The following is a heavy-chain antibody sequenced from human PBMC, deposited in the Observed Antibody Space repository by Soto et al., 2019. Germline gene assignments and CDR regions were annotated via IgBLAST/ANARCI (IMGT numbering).Heavy chain of an antibody. V-gene: IGHV3-23*01. CDR2: ISGSGGST. Sequence: GGSLRLSCAASGFTFSSYAMSWVRQAPGKGLEWVSAISGSGGSTYYADSVKGRFTISRDNAKNSLYLQMNSLRAEDTALYYFAKDFYYHILAGYFMRGNWFDPLVQGTLVPSPQ. D-gene: IGHD3-9*01. J-gene: IGHJ5*02. CDR3: AKDFYYHILAGYFMRGNWFDP. CDR1: GFTFSSYA.